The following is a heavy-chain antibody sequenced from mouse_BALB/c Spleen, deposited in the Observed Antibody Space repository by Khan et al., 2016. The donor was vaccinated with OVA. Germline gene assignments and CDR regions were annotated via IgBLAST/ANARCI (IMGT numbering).Heavy chain of an antibody. D-gene: IGHD1-1*01. J-gene: IGHJ2*01. CDR1: GFSFSSYS. CDR2: ISSGGTYT. CDR3: PRHRGCYGHIPYFDY. V-gene: IGHV5-6-4*01. Sequence: DVMLVESGGGLVRPGGSLKLSCAASGFSFSSYSMSWVRQTPEKRLEWVATISSGGTYTYYPDSVKGRFTISRDNAKNTLYLQMSSLKADDTAIYYDPRHRGCYGHIPYFDYWGQGTTLTVSS.